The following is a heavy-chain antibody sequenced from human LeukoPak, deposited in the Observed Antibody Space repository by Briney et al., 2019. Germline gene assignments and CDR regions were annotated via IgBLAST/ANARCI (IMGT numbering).Heavy chain of an antibody. J-gene: IGHJ4*02. D-gene: IGHD5-24*01. CDR1: GFTFDDYA. Sequence: GGSLRLSCAASGFTFDDYAMSWVRQAPGKGLESVSGINWNGGSTGYADSVKGRFTISRDNAKNSLYLQMNSLRAEDTALYYCARDPGDGYNVFDYWGQGTLVTVSS. CDR3: ARDPGDGYNVFDY. CDR2: INWNGGST. V-gene: IGHV3-20*04.